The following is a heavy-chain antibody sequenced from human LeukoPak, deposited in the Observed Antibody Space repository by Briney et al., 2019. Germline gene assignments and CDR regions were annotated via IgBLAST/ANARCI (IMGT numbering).Heavy chain of an antibody. D-gene: IGHD5-18*01. Sequence: GGSLRLSCAASGFTVSTNCMTWVRQAPGKGLEWVSTIYSGGATYYADSVMGRFTISRHNSRNTLYLQMNSLRAEDTAVYYCARVDTVMAYYFDLWGQGTLVTVSS. CDR2: IYSGGAT. V-gene: IGHV3-53*04. CDR3: ARVDTVMAYYFDL. J-gene: IGHJ4*02. CDR1: GFTVSTNC.